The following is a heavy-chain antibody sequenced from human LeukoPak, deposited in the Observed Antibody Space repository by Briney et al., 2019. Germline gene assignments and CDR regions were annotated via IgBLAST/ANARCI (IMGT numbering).Heavy chain of an antibody. V-gene: IGHV1-69*13. J-gene: IGHJ5*02. Sequence: SVKVSCKSSGGTFSSYAISWVRQAPGPGLEWKGGIIPIFGTGNYAQKFQGRVTITADESTSTAYMELSSLRSEDTDVYYCAKDSWDLPKWFDPWGQGTLVTVSS. D-gene: IGHD1-26*01. CDR2: IIPIFGTG. CDR1: GGTFSSYA. CDR3: AKDSWDLPKWFDP.